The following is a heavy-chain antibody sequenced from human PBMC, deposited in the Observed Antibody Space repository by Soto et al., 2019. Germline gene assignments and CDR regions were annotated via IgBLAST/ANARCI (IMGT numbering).Heavy chain of an antibody. CDR2: VFYTGFT. CDR1: GASISGSYYY. Sequence: SETLSLTCAVSGASISGSYYYWGWLRQSPGRGPEWIGSVFYTGFTSYNPSLESRVSVSVDTSKNQFSLKVSAVTAADTAVYYCASSQKGYNWNYFDHWGQGALVTVSS. V-gene: IGHV4-39*01. CDR3: ASSQKGYNWNYFDH. D-gene: IGHD1-20*01. J-gene: IGHJ4*02.